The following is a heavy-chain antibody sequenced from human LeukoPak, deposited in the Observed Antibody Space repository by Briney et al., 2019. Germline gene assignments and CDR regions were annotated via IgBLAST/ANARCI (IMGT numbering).Heavy chain of an antibody. J-gene: IGHJ2*01. V-gene: IGHV3-74*01. D-gene: IGHD6-19*01. CDR2: INSDGSTI. CDR3: ARVGSDYWYFNL. Sequence: GGSLRLSCEASGFTFSSYWMHWVRQVPGKGLVWVSRINSDGSTISYADSVKGRFTISRDNAENTLYLQMNSLRAEDTAVYYCARVGSDYWYFNLWGRGTLVTVSS. CDR1: GFTFSSYW.